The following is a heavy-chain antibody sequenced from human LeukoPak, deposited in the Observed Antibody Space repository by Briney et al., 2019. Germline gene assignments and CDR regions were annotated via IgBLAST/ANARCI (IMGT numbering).Heavy chain of an antibody. CDR1: GYTFTSYY. Sequence: ASVNVSCKASGYTFTSYYRHWVRQAPGQGLEGMGIINPSGGSTSYAQKLQGRVTMTRDTSTSTVYMELSSLRSEDTAVYYCARLAGAWFGGRWAFDYWGQGTLVTVSS. CDR2: INPSGGST. V-gene: IGHV1-46*01. D-gene: IGHD3-10*01. J-gene: IGHJ4*02. CDR3: ARLAGAWFGGRWAFDY.